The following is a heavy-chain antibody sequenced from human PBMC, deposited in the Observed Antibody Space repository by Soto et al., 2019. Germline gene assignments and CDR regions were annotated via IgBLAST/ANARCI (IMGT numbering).Heavy chain of an antibody. CDR3: AHTPFFGDKLDY. Sequence: QITLKESGPTLVKPTQTLTLTCTFSGFSLSTGGVGVGWIRQPPGKALEWLAIIYWDDDKRYSPSLKTRLTITKDTSKKPVVLTMTDMDPVDTATYFCAHTPFFGDKLDYWGQGTLVIVSS. CDR1: GFSLSTGGVG. V-gene: IGHV2-5*02. CDR2: IYWDDDK. J-gene: IGHJ4*02. D-gene: IGHD2-21*01.